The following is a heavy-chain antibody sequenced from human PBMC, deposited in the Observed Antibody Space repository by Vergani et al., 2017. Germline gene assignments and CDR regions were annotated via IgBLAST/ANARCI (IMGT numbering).Heavy chain of an antibody. J-gene: IGHJ4*02. CDR2: IQFDGSNQ. Sequence: QVQLVESGGGVVQRGGSLRLSCATSGFTLSNYDMQCIRQGPGKGLEFVAFIQFDGSNQYYADSVKGRFTLSRDFSKNTLYLQMNSLRTDDTATYYCAEHLKGWGLDYWGQGTQVIVSS. CDR3: AEHLKGWGLDY. V-gene: IGHV3-30*02. D-gene: IGHD3-16*01. CDR1: GFTLSNYD.